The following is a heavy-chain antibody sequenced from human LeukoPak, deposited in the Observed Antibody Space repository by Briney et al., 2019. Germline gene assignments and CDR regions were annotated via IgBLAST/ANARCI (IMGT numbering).Heavy chain of an antibody. CDR3: ARDFLGGGYYYYYYYMDV. Sequence: SETLSLTCTVSGGSISSYYWSWIRQPAGKGLEWIGRIYTSGSTNYNPSLKGRVTMSVDTSKNQFSLKLSSVTAADTAVYYCARDFLGGGYYYYYYYMDVWGKGTTVTISS. D-gene: IGHD3-16*01. CDR2: IYTSGST. CDR1: GGSISSYY. J-gene: IGHJ6*03. V-gene: IGHV4-4*07.